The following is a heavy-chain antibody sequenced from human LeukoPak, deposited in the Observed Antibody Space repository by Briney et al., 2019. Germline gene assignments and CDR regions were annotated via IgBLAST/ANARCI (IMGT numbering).Heavy chain of an antibody. J-gene: IGHJ4*02. V-gene: IGHV4-34*01. D-gene: IGHD5-12*01. CDR2: INHSGST. Sequence: SETLSLTCAVYAGSFSGYYWSWIRQPPGKGLEWIGEINHSGSTNYNPSLKSRVTISVDTSKNQFSLKLSSVTAADTAVYYCARGYDYSLYDYWGQGTLVTVSS. CDR1: AGSFSGYY. CDR3: ARGYDYSLYDY.